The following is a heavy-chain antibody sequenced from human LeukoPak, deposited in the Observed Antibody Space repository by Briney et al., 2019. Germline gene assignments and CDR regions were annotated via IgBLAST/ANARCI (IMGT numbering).Heavy chain of an antibody. CDR2: MNPNSGNT. Sequence: ASVKVSCKASGYTFTSYDINWVRQATGQGLEWMGWMNPNSGNTGYAQKFQGRVTITRNTSISTAYMELSSLRSEDTAVYYCARALDWNAANYQYYYMDVWGKGTTVTVSS. D-gene: IGHD1-1*01. J-gene: IGHJ6*03. CDR3: ARALDWNAANYQYYYMDV. CDR1: GYTFTSYD. V-gene: IGHV1-8*03.